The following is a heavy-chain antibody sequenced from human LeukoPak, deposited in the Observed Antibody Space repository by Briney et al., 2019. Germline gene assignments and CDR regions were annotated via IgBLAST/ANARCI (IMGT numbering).Heavy chain of an antibody. V-gene: IGHV1-2*02. CDR1: GYTFTGYY. Sequence: ASVKVSCKASGYTFTGYYLHWVRQAPGQGLEWMGWINPNSGGTRYAQKFQGRVTMTRDTSIITAYMELSRLRSDDTAVYYCVRRYVGGFDYWGQGTLVTVSS. CDR2: INPNSGGT. CDR3: VRRYVGGFDY. J-gene: IGHJ4*02. D-gene: IGHD3-10*01.